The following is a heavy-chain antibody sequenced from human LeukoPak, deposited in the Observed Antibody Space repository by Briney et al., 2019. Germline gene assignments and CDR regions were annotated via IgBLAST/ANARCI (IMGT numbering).Heavy chain of an antibody. CDR1: GGSVSSGSYY. CDR2: IYNSGST. Sequence: SETLSLTCTVSGGSVSSGSYYWSWIRQPPGKGLEYIGYIYNSGSTNYSPSLKSRVTISVDTSKNQFSLKLSSVTAADTAVYYCARGTQLWLPTNWFDPWSQGTLVTVSS. V-gene: IGHV4-61*01. CDR3: ARGTQLWLPTNWFDP. J-gene: IGHJ5*02. D-gene: IGHD5-18*01.